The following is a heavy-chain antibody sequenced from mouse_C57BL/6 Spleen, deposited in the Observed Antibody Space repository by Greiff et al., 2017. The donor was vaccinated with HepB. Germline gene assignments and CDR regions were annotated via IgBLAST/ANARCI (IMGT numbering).Heavy chain of an antibody. V-gene: IGHV1-59*01. Sequence: QVQLQQPGAELVRPGTSVKLSCKASGYTFTSYWMHWVKQRPGQGLEWIGVIDPSDSYTNYNQKFKGKATLTVDTSSSTAYMQLSSLTSEDSAVYYCARFSRRTYGNYFDYWGQGTTLTVSS. J-gene: IGHJ2*01. CDR2: IDPSDSYT. D-gene: IGHD2-1*01. CDR1: GYTFTSYW. CDR3: ARFSRRTYGNYFDY.